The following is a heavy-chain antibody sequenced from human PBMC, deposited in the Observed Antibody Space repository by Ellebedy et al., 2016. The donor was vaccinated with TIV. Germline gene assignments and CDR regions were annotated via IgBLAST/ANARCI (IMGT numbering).Heavy chain of an antibody. V-gene: IGHV3-23*01. CDR1: GFTFSSCA. CDR3: AREGDTAMVRGMDV. J-gene: IGHJ6*02. CDR2: ISPSGDSI. Sequence: PGGSLRLSCAASGFTFSSCAMTWVRQAPGKGLEWVSAISPSGDSIYYADSVKGRFTIPRDNSKNTLYLQMNSLRAEDTAVYYCAREGDTAMVRGMDVWGQGTTVTVSS. D-gene: IGHD5-18*01.